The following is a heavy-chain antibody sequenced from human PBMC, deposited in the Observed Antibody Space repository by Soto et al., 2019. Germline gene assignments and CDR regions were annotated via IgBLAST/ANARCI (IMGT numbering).Heavy chain of an antibody. V-gene: IGHV4-59*01. CDR1: GGSISSYY. CDR3: ARVGVTGYSSSWYLNWFDP. CDR2: IYYSGST. D-gene: IGHD6-13*01. J-gene: IGHJ5*02. Sequence: ASETLSLTCTVSGGSISSYYWSWIRQPPGKGLEWIGYIYYSGSTNYNPSLKSRVTISVDTSKNQFSLKLSSVTAADTAVYYCARVGVTGYSSSWYLNWFDPWGQGTLVTVSS.